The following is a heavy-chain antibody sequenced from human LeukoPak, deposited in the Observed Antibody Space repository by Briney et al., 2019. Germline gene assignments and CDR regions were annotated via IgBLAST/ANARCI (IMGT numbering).Heavy chain of an antibody. CDR3: ARGNGMATTNDAFDI. CDR2: VYHTGST. D-gene: IGHD5-24*01. Sequence: SETLSLTCAVYGGSFSGYYWSCIRQPPGKGLEWIGEVYHTGSTNYNPSLKSRVTISVDTSKNQFSLKLSSVTAADTAVYYCARGNGMATTNDAFDIWGQGTMVTVSS. V-gene: IGHV4-34*01. J-gene: IGHJ3*02. CDR1: GGSFSGYY.